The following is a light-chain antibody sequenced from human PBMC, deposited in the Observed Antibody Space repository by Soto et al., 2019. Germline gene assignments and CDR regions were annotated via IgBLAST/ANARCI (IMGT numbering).Light chain of an antibody. CDR3: MHPLQAPPT. J-gene: IGKJ1*01. V-gene: IGKV2-28*01. CDR1: QSLLHSNGYNY. CDR2: LAS. Sequence: DTVMTQSPLSLPVTPGEPASISCKSSQSLLHSNGYNYVDWYLQKPGQSPQLLISLASNRASGVXDXXSGRGSGTDFTLKISRVEAEDVGVYDCMHPLQAPPTFGQGTKVEI.